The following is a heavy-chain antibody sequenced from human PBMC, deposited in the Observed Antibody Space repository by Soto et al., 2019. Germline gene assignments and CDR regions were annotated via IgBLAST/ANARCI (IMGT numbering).Heavy chain of an antibody. CDR3: ARAPYYYDSSGYYEFDY. CDR1: GGTFSSYA. V-gene: IGHV1-69*12. J-gene: IGHJ4*02. Sequence: QVQLVQSGAEVKKPGSSVKVSCKASGGTFSSYAISWVRQAPGQGLEWMGGIIPIFGTANYAQKFQGRVTITADESTSTAYMELSSLRFEDTAVYYCARAPYYYDSSGYYEFDYWGQGTLVTVSS. D-gene: IGHD3-22*01. CDR2: IIPIFGTA.